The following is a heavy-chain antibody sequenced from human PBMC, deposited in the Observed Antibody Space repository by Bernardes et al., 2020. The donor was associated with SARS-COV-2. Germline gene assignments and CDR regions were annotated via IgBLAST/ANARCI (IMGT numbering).Heavy chain of an antibody. CDR1: GVSISSCSYY. V-gene: IGHV4-61*02. CDR2: IYTSVST. D-gene: IGHD3-22*01. CDR3: ARENPKYYDSSGYDYYYYGMDV. Sequence: SETLSLTCTVSGVSISSCSYYWSWILQPAGKGLEWIGRIYTSVSTNYNPSLKSRVTISVDTSKNQFSLKLSSVTAADTAVYYCARENPKYYDSSGYDYYYYGMDVWGQGTTVTVSS. J-gene: IGHJ6*02.